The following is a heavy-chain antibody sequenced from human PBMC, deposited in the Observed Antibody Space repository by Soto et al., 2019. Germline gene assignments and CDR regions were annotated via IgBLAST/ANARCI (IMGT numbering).Heavy chain of an antibody. J-gene: IGHJ4*02. D-gene: IGHD6-19*01. CDR3: ARRDASGWYSYFDH. Sequence: SETLSLTCTVSGSSINNYYWGWIRQPPGKGLEWIGYIYFSGSTNYSPSLKSRVTISVDTSRNQFSLKVTSVTAADTAVYYCARRDASGWYSYFDHWGQGTLVTVSS. CDR2: IYFSGST. CDR1: GSSINNYY. V-gene: IGHV4-59*08.